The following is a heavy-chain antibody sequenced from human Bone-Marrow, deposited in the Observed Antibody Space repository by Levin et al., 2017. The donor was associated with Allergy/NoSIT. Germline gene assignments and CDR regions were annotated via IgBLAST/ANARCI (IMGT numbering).Heavy chain of an antibody. J-gene: IGHJ2*01. CDR3: AREVTSPWYLDV. V-gene: IGHV4-59*12. CDR2: IYYSGTT. D-gene: IGHD2-21*02. Sequence: SCTVSGDSINNYYWSWVRQPPGKGLEWIGYIYYSGTTNYNPSLKSRVTISLDTSNNQFSLRLASVTAADTALYYCAREVTSPWYLDVWGRGILVTVSS. CDR1: GDSINNYY.